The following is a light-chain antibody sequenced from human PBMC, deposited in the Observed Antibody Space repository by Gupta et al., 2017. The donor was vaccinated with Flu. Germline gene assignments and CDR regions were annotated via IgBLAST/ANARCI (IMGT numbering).Light chain of an antibody. J-gene: IGKJ5*01. CDR1: QNINSY. V-gene: IGKV1-39*01. CDR3: QQSYSTPPT. Sequence: LQMTQAPSSLSASVGDRVIITCRASQNINSYLNWYQQKPGKAPKFLIYSASSLQSGVPSRFSGSGSGTDFTLTISSLQPEDFATYYCQQSYSTPPTFGQGTQLEIK. CDR2: SAS.